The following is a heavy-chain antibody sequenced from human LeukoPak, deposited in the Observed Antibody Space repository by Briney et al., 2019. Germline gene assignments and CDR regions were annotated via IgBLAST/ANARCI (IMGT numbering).Heavy chain of an antibody. CDR2: IISGSGAAT. D-gene: IGHD3-22*01. J-gene: IGHJ4*02. CDR3: ARDRLLFYYYDSSGPAQGGFSY. CDR1: GFTFSSFG. V-gene: IGHV3-48*01. Sequence: PGGSLRLSCAASGFTFSSFGMNWVRQAPGKGLEWVSCIISGSGAATYYADSVKGRFTISRDNSKNTLYLQMNSLRAEDTAVYYCARDRLLFYYYDSSGPAQGGFSYWGQGTLVTVSS.